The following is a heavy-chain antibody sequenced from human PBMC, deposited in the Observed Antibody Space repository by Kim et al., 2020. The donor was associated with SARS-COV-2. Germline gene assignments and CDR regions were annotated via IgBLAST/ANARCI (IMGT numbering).Heavy chain of an antibody. CDR2: FSGSGGST. J-gene: IGHJ4*02. D-gene: IGHD6-13*01. CDR1: GFTFSSYA. V-gene: IGHV3-23*01. CDR3: TKSRHAHASSPDY. Sequence: GGSLRLSCAASGFTFSSYAMSWVRLAPGKGLEWVSAFSGSGGSTYYADSVEGRFTISRDNSKNTLYLQMNSLRAEDTAVYYCTKSRHAHASSPDYWGQGTLVTVSS.